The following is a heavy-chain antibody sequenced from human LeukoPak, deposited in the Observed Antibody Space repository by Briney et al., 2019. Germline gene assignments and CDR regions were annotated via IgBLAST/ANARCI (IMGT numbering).Heavy chain of an antibody. D-gene: IGHD6-25*01. CDR3: ARVASSAGAYYFDY. V-gene: IGHV1-69*04. J-gene: IGHJ4*02. CDR1: GGTFSSYA. CDR2: IIPILGIA. Sequence: SVKVSCKASGGTFSSYAISWARQAPGQGLEWMGRIIPILGIANYAQKFQGRVTITADKSTSTAYMELSSLRSEDTAVYYCARVASSAGAYYFDYWGQGTLVTVSS.